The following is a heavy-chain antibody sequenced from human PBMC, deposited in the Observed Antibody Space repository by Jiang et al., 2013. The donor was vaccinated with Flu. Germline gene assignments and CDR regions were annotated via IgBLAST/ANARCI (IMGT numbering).Heavy chain of an antibody. CDR2: IGGSGGSI. CDR1: GFTFSSYA. Sequence: LEQPGGSLRLSCAASGFTFSSYAMSWVRQAPGKGLEWVSGIGGSGGSIYYADSVKGRFTISRDNSKNTLYLQMNSLRAEDTAVYYCAKRNVDGDYGYFDYWGQGTLVTVSS. V-gene: IGHV3-23*01. J-gene: IGHJ4*02. D-gene: IGHD4-17*01. CDR3: AKRNVDGDYGYFDY.